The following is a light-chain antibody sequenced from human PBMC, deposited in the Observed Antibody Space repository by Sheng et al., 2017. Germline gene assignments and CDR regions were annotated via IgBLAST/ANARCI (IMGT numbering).Light chain of an antibody. Sequence: AIQLTQSPSSLSASMGDRVTITCRTSQGISIALAWYQQKPGKPPKLLIYDDSTLESGVPSRFSGSGSGTQFTLTISSLQPEDFATYYCQHFNSYSYTFGQGTKLEI. CDR2: DDS. CDR1: QGISIA. J-gene: IGKJ2*01. V-gene: IGKV1-13*02. CDR3: QHFNSYSYT.